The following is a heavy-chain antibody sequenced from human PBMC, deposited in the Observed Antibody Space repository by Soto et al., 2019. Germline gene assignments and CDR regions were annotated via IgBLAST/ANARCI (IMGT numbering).Heavy chain of an antibody. Sequence: QVQLQESGPGLVKPSQTLTLTCTVSGGSINSGRFYWSWIRQHPGKGLEWIGHISDRGSSYYNPSLESRFXXXVXXSKNQSSLKLSAVTAADTAVYFCARTTFYDIFTAYYSLFDYWGQGTMVTVSS. CDR2: ISDRGSS. V-gene: IGHV4-31*03. CDR1: GGSINSGRFY. J-gene: IGHJ4*02. CDR3: ARTTFYDIFTAYYSLFDY. D-gene: IGHD3-9*01.